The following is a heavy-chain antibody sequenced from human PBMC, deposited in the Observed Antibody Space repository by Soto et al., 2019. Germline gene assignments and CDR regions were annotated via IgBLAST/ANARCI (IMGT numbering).Heavy chain of an antibody. J-gene: IGHJ3*02. CDR1: GGTFSSYA. Sequence: SVKVSCKASGGTFSSYAISWVRQAPGQGLEWMGGIIPIFGTANYAQKFQGRVTITADESTSTAYMELSSLRSEDTAVYYCARSKMGVCSGGSCYGWAIDIWGQGAMVTVSS. V-gene: IGHV1-69*13. D-gene: IGHD2-15*01. CDR2: IIPIFGTA. CDR3: ARSKMGVCSGGSCYGWAIDI.